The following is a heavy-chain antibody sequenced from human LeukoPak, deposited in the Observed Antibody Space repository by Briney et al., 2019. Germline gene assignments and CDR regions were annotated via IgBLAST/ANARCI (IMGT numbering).Heavy chain of an antibody. CDR2: ITTSSDTK. V-gene: IGHV3-48*02. D-gene: IGHD3-22*01. Sequence: GESLRLSCAASGFTFSDYSMNWVRQAPGKGLEWVSYITTSSDTKYYADSVKGRFTISRDNAKNSLYLQMNRLRDEDTAVYYCARPHPNNYDSSGYYSWNDYWGQGTLVTVSS. J-gene: IGHJ4*02. CDR3: ARPHPNNYDSSGYYSWNDY. CDR1: GFTFSDYS.